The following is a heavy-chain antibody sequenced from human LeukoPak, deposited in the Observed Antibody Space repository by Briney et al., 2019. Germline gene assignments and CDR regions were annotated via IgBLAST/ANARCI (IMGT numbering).Heavy chain of an antibody. CDR2: INHSGST. V-gene: IGHV4-34*01. CDR3: ASTATVTTPILYYFDY. D-gene: IGHD4-17*01. Sequence: SETLSLTCTVSGGSISGYYWSWIRQPPGKGLEWIGEINHSGSTNYNPSLKSRVTISVDTSKNQFSLKLSSVTAADTAVYYCASTATVTTPILYYFDYWGQGTLVTVSS. CDR1: GGSISGYY. J-gene: IGHJ4*02.